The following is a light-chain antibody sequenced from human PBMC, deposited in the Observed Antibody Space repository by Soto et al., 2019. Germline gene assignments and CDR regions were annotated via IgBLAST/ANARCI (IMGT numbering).Light chain of an antibody. CDR1: SSNVGSYKL. J-gene: IGLJ1*01. CDR3: SSSGGSPTYV. Sequence: QSALTQPASVSGSPGQSITISCTGTSSNVGSYKLVSWYQQHPGKAPKLMIFEVNKRPSGVSNRFSGSKSGNTASLPISGLKFEDGAVYYCSSSGGSPTYVFETGTKLTAL. V-gene: IGLV2-23*02. CDR2: EVN.